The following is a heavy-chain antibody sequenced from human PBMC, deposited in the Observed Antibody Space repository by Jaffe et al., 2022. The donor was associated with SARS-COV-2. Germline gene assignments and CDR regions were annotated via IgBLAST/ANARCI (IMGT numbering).Heavy chain of an antibody. CDR3: ARQDSSGYMRGSYYYYYGMDV. Sequence: EVQLVQSGAEVKKPGESLRISCKGSGYSFTSYWISWVRQMPGKGLEWMGRIDPSDSYTNYSPSFQGHVTISADKSISTAYLQWSSLKASDTAMYYCARQDSSGYMRGSYYYYYGMDVWGQGTTVTVSS. V-gene: IGHV5-10-1*03. CDR1: GYSFTSYW. J-gene: IGHJ6*02. CDR2: IDPSDSYT. D-gene: IGHD3-22*01.